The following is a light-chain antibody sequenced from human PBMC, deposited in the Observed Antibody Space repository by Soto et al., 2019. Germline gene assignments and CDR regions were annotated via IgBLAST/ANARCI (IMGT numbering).Light chain of an antibody. CDR1: QSVSSN. CDR3: RQRDSWPIT. CDR2: GAS. V-gene: IGKV3-15*01. J-gene: IGKJ5*01. Sequence: EIVITASPSSLAFSPGERAPLPCSASQSVSSNLAWYQQKPGQAPRLLIYGASTRATGIPARFSGSGSGTEFTLTINSLEPDDFAVYYCRQRDSWPITFGQGRLLE.